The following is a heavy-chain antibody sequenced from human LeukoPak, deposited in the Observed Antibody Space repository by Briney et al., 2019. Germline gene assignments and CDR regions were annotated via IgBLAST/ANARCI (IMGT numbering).Heavy chain of an antibody. CDR1: GGSISSGSYY. J-gene: IGHJ4*02. Sequence: SQTLSLTCTVSGGSISSGSYYWTWIRQPAGKGLEWIGRIYTSGSTNHNPSLKSRVTISLDTSKNQFSLKLISVTAADTAVYFCARERPDTSMEYWGQGTLVTVSS. V-gene: IGHV4-61*02. D-gene: IGHD5-18*01. CDR2: IYTSGST. CDR3: ARERPDTSMEY.